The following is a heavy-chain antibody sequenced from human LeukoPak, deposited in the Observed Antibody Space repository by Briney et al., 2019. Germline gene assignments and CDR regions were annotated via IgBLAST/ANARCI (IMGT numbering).Heavy chain of an antibody. CDR3: AKARLSWSYYMDV. CDR1: GFTFSSYG. CDR2: ISGSGGST. Sequence: PGGSLRLSCAASGFTFSSYGMSWVRQAPGKGLEWVSAISGSGGSTYYADSVKGRFTISRDNSKNTLYLQMNSLRAEDTAVYYCAKARLSWSYYMDVWGKGTTVTISS. V-gene: IGHV3-23*01. D-gene: IGHD2/OR15-2a*01. J-gene: IGHJ6*03.